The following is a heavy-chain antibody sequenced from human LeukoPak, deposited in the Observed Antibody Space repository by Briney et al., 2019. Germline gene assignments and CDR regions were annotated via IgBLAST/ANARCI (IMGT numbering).Heavy chain of an antibody. D-gene: IGHD1-26*01. CDR1: GGSISSSSYY. Sequence: SETLSLTCTVSGGSISSSSYYWGWIRQPPGKGLEWIGSIYYSGSTYYNPSLKSRVTISVDTSKNQFSLKLSSVTAADTAVYYCARDQGGATTLGAFDIWGQGTMVTVSS. CDR3: ARDQGGATTLGAFDI. J-gene: IGHJ3*02. CDR2: IYYSGST. V-gene: IGHV4-39*07.